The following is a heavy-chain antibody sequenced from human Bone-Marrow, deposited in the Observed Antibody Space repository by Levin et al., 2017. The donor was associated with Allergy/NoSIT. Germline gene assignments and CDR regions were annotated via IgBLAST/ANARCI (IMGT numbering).Heavy chain of an antibody. J-gene: IGHJ5*02. CDR3: ARLLGEDSSWYHRFDP. CDR2: VSPSGST. Sequence: PSETLSLTCTVSGASISADYWSWIRQPAGKGLEWIGRVSPSGSTNYNPSLKSRLTISKDTSKNQFSLSLTSVTAADTAVYYCARLLGEDSSWYHRFDPWGQGALVTVSS. V-gene: IGHV4-4*07. D-gene: IGHD6-13*01. CDR1: GASISADY.